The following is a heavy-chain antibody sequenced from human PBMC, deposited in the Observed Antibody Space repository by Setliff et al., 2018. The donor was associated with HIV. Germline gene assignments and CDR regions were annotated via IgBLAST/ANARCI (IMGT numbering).Heavy chain of an antibody. D-gene: IGHD3-22*01. CDR3: ARDRASSGYYARFDH. CDR1: GFTFSNYN. J-gene: IGHJ4*02. V-gene: IGHV3-21*01. Sequence: GGSLRLSCAASGFTFSNYNMNWVRQAPAKGLEWVSSISYDSRFIYHADSMKGRFTISRDNAKKLVYLQMNSLRAEDTAIYYCARDRASSGYYARFDHWGQGTLVTVSS. CDR2: ISYDSRFI.